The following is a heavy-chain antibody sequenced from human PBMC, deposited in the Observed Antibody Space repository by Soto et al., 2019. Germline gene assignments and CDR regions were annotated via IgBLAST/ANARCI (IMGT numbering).Heavy chain of an antibody. CDR3: AKDLIDYSNSYFDY. CDR2: ISSSGYT. V-gene: IGHV3-23*01. D-gene: IGHD4-4*01. Sequence: QTGGSLRLSCATSGFSFSNYAMSWVRQAPGRGLEWVAGISSSGYTYYVDSLKGRFTISRDNSKNSLYLQMNSLRAEDTAVYYCAKDLIDYSNSYFDYWGQGTLVTVSS. J-gene: IGHJ4*02. CDR1: GFSFSNYA.